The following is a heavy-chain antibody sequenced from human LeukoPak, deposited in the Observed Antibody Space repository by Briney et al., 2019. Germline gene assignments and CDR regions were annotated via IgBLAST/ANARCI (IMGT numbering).Heavy chain of an antibody. J-gene: IGHJ4*02. CDR2: ISAHNGNT. Sequence: ASVKVSCKASGYTFTSYGLSWVRQAPGQELEWMGWISAHNGNTNYAQKLQGRVTMTTDTSTRTAYMELRSLRSDDTAVYYCARGYGITMIVVVPHFDYWGQGTLVTVSS. CDR1: GYTFTSYG. D-gene: IGHD3-22*01. V-gene: IGHV1-18*01. CDR3: ARGYGITMIVVVPHFDY.